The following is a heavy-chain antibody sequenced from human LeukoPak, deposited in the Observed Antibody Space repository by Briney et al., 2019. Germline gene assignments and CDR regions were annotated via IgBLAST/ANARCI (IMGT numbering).Heavy chain of an antibody. CDR1: GGSISSSSYY. CDR3: AVGAKGCFDY. D-gene: IGHD1-26*01. CDR2: IYYSGST. Sequence: SETLSLTCTVSGGSISSSSYYWGWIRQPPGKGLEWIGYIYYSGSTNYNPSLKSRVTISVDTSKNQFPLKLSSVTAADTAVYYCAVGAKGCFDYWGQGTLVTVSS. J-gene: IGHJ4*02. V-gene: IGHV4-61*05.